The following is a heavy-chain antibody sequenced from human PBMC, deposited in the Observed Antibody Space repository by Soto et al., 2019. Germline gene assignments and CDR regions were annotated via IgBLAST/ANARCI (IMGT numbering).Heavy chain of an antibody. V-gene: IGHV1-69*06. J-gene: IGHJ4*02. CDR2: IDPIVDTS. CDR1: GGALTSYP. D-gene: IGHD1-20*01. CDR3: ATYPRPYKWTDI. Sequence: QVRLEQSGAEVKKPGSSVRVSCQASGGALTSYPIHWVRQAPGQGLEWLGVIDPIVDTSNLAENFKTRLTLTADTSTKTVYMDLTSLRSDDTAIYFCATYPRPYKWTDIWGRGTQLTVSS.